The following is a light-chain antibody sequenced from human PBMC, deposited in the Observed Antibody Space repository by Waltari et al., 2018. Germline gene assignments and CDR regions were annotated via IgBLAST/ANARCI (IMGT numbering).Light chain of an antibody. CDR2: GAS. Sequence: EIVLTQSPGSLSLSQGDRATLSCRASQSFRSNYLAWYQQKPGQAPRLLIYGASGRATGIPDRFSGSGSGTDFTLTISRLEPEDFAVYYCHQYGSSPRGAFGQGTKVEIK. CDR3: HQYGSSPRGA. CDR1: QSFRSNY. J-gene: IGKJ1*01. V-gene: IGKV3-20*01.